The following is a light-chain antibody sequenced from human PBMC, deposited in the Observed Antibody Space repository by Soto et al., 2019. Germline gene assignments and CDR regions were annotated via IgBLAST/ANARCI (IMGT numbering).Light chain of an antibody. J-gene: IGLJ2*01. CDR1: GSDDGTYNY. CDR3: SSYTSRSTLVV. Sequence: QSALTQPASVSGSPGQSITISCTGTGSDDGTYNYVSWYQQHPGKAPKLMIYEVTNRPSGVSNRFSGSKSGNTASLTISGLQAEDEADYYCSSYTSRSTLVVFGGGTKLTVL. CDR2: EVT. V-gene: IGLV2-14*01.